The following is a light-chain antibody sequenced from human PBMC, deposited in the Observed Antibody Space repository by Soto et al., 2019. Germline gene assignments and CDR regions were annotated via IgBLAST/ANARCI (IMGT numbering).Light chain of an antibody. J-gene: IGLJ1*01. CDR3: AAWDDSLKGYV. V-gene: IGLV1-44*01. Sequence: QSALTQPPSASAPPGQGITISCSGSSANVGTNTVTWYQQLSGTAPKLLIYTGNFRSSGVPERFSGSKSGTSASLAISVLQSDDEADYYCAAWDDSLKGYVFGTGTKLTVL. CDR1: SANVGTNT. CDR2: TGN.